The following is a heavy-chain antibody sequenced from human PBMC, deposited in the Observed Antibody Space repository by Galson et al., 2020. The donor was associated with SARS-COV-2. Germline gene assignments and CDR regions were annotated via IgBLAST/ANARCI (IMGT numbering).Heavy chain of an antibody. V-gene: IGHV1-24*01. J-gene: IGHJ4*02. D-gene: IGHD5-12*01. CDR3: ATVFAIRGGNEENLFDY. CDR2: FDPEDGET. CDR1: GYTLTELS. Sequence: ASVKVSCKVSGYTLTELSMHWVRQAPGKGLEWMGGFDPEDGETIYAQKFQGRVTMTEDTSTDTAYMELSSLRSEDTAVYYCATVFAIRGGNEENLFDYWGQGTLVNVSS.